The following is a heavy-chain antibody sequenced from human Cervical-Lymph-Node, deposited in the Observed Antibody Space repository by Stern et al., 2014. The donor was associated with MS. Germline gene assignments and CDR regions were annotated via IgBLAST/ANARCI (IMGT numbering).Heavy chain of an antibody. J-gene: IGHJ4*02. V-gene: IGHV4-34*01. CDR2: INHSGST. CDR1: GGSFSGYY. CDR3: ARFFNGSGDY. D-gene: IGHD3-10*01. Sequence: QVQLQQWGAGLLKPSETLSLTCAVYGGSFSGYYWSWIRQPPGKGLEWIGEINHSGSTNYNPSLKRRVTISVDTSKNQFSLKLSSVTAADTAVYYCARFFNGSGDYWGQGTLVTVSS.